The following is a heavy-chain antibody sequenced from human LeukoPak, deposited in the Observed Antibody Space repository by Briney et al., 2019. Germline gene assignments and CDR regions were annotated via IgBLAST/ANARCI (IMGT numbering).Heavy chain of an antibody. D-gene: IGHD1-26*01. Sequence: PSGTLSLTCAVSGGSISSGTYYWNWIRQSAGKGLEWIGRIYTSGSTNYNPSLKSRVTISIDTSKNHFSLKLSSVTAADTAVYYCARGLYSGNYYPWDYWGQGTLVTVSS. CDR2: IYTSGST. CDR1: GGSISSGTYY. CDR3: ARGLYSGNYYPWDY. J-gene: IGHJ4*02. V-gene: IGHV4-61*02.